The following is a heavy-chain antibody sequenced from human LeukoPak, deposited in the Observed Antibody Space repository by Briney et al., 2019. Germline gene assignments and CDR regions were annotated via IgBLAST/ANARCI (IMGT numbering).Heavy chain of an antibody. Sequence: SETLSLTCGVNGGSLSGYYWIWIRQTPTQELEWIGEINHSGSTNYNPSLKSRVTISVDTSKKQFYLSLTSLTAADTAVYYCARRRWSSSSVIGYWGRGTRVTVSP. CDR1: GGSLSGYY. J-gene: IGHJ4*02. D-gene: IGHD6-6*01. CDR2: INHSGST. CDR3: ARRRWSSSSVIGY. V-gene: IGHV4-34*01.